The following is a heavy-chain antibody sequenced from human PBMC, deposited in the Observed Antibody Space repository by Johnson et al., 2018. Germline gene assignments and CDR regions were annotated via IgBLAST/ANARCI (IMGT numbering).Heavy chain of an antibody. CDR1: GFTFDDYA. CDR3: AKETYYYDSSDDAFDI. V-gene: IGHV3-23*04. D-gene: IGHD3-22*01. Sequence: VQLVESGGGLVQPGRSLRLSCAASGFTFDDYAMHWVRQAPGKGLEWVSGISGSGGSTYYADSVKGRFTISRDNSKNTLYLQMHSLRAEDTAVYYCAKETYYYDSSDDAFDIWGQGTMVTVSS. J-gene: IGHJ3*02. CDR2: ISGSGGST.